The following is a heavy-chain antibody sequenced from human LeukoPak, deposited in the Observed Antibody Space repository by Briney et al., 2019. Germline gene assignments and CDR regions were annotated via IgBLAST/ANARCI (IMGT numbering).Heavy chain of an antibody. J-gene: IGHJ4*02. CDR2: AYYSGST. Sequence: SETLSLTCTVSGGSISSSSYYWGWIRQPPGKGLEWIGSAYYSGSTYHNPSLKSRVTISVDTSKNQFSLKVNSVTAADTAVYYCARHRTSGWGLDYWGQGTLVTVSS. V-gene: IGHV4-39*01. CDR3: ARHRTSGWGLDY. CDR1: GGSISSSSYY. D-gene: IGHD6-19*01.